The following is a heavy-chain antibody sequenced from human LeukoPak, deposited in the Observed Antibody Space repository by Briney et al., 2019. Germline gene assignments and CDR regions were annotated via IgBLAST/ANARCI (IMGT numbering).Heavy chain of an antibody. CDR2: IVPIFGTA. CDR1: GCTFSSYA. V-gene: IGHV1-69*06. Sequence: ASVKVSCKSSGCTFSSYAISWGRQAPGQGLEGVGGIVPIFGTANYAQKFQRKVMTTADKSTSSAYMELSSLRPEDTAVYYWARESDDGYYWGQGTLVTVSS. D-gene: IGHD1-1*01. CDR3: ARESDDGYY. J-gene: IGHJ4*02.